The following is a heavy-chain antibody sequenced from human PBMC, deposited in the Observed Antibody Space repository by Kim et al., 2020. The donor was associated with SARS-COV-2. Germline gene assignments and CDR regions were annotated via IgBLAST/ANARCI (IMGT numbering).Heavy chain of an antibody. D-gene: IGHD5-12*01. Sequence: GGSLRLSCAASGFTFSSYGMHWVRQAPGKGLEWVAVISYDGSNKYYADSVKGRFTISRDNSKNTLYLQMNSLRAEDTAVYYCARTGDIVATSHFDYWGQG. J-gene: IGHJ4*02. CDR2: ISYDGSNK. V-gene: IGHV3-33*05. CDR1: GFTFSSYG. CDR3: ARTGDIVATSHFDY.